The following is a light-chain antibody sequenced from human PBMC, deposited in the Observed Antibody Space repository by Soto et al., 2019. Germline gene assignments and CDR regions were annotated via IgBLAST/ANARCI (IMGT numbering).Light chain of an antibody. CDR2: GAS. V-gene: IGKV3-15*01. J-gene: IGKJ2*01. CDR1: QSVSNN. CDR3: QQSNNWPRT. Sequence: EIVMTQSPATLSVSPGDRATLSCRASQSVSNNLAWYQHKPGQAPRLLIYGASTRATGPPARFSGSGSGTEFTLTISSLQSEDFAVYYCQQSNNWPRTFGQGTKLEIK.